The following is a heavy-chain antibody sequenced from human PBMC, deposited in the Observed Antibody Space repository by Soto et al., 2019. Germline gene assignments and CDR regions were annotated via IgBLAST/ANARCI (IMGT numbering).Heavy chain of an antibody. CDR1: GASIRSGGYY. CDR2: IYYTGST. V-gene: IGHV4-31*03. Sequence: SETLSLTCSVSGASIRSGGYYWSWLRQSPGKGLEWIGHIYYTGSTFYSPSLKSRLTISLDTSKNQFSLDLRSVTAAGTAMYYCARIEMASIKWGRGTLVTV. CDR3: ARIEMASIK. J-gene: IGHJ4*02.